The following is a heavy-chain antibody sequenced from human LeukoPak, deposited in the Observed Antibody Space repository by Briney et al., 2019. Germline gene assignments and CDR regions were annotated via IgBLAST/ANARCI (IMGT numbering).Heavy chain of an antibody. CDR3: ARDSPAAAPFDY. J-gene: IGHJ4*02. CDR1: GGSISSSSYY. Sequence: SETLSLTCTVSGGSISSSSYYWGWIRQPPGKGLEWIGSIYYSGSTYYHPSLKSRVTISVDTSKNQFSLKLSSMTAADTAVYYCARDSPAAAPFDYWGQGTLVTVSS. CDR2: IYYSGST. V-gene: IGHV4-39*02. D-gene: IGHD2-2*01.